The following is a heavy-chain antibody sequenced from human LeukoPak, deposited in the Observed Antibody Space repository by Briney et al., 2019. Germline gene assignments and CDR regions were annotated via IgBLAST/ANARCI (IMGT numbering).Heavy chain of an antibody. CDR2: ISPGGGTT. Sequence: PGGSLRLSCAVSGFAFGSEAMSWVRQSPARGLEWVASISPGGGTTYYADSVKGRFTISRDNSKNTLYLQMNSLRAEDTAVYYCARAQIYGSGSYGLDYWGQGTLVIVSS. J-gene: IGHJ4*02. CDR1: GFAFGSEA. V-gene: IGHV3-23*01. D-gene: IGHD3-10*01. CDR3: ARAQIYGSGSYGLDY.